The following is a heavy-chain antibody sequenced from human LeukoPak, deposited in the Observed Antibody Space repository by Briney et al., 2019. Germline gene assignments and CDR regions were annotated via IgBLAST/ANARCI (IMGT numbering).Heavy chain of an antibody. CDR1: GFTFNNYD. D-gene: IGHD6-13*01. V-gene: IGHV3-48*03. J-gene: IGHJ4*02. Sequence: HPGGSLRLSCAASGFTFNNYDMNWVRQAPGKGLEWVSYISSSGRTIYYADSVKGRFTISRDNAKNSLYLQMNSLRADDTAVYYCAREDASSSDYWGQGTLVTVSS. CDR3: AREDASSSDY. CDR2: ISSSGRTI.